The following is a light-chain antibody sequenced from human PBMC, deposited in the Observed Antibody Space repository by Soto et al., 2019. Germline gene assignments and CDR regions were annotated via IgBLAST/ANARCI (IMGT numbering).Light chain of an antibody. CDR2: GAS. CDR1: QSISTY. J-gene: IGKJ1*01. Sequence: DIQMTQPPSSLSASVGDRVTITCRASQSISTYLNWYQQKPGKAPKLLIYGASSLQSGVPSRFSGSGSGTDFTLTISSLQPEDFATYYCQHSYGIPTWTLGQGTKVDIK. CDR3: QHSYGIPTWT. V-gene: IGKV1-39*01.